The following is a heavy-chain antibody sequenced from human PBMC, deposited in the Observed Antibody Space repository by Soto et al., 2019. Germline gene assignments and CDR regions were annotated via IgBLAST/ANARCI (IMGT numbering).Heavy chain of an antibody. D-gene: IGHD3-10*01. J-gene: IGHJ4*02. Sequence: QVQLVQSGAEVKKPGSSVKVSCKASGGTFNSYAISWVRQAPGKGLEWMGGIIPIFGTANYAQKFQGRVTITADESTSTAYMELSSLRSEDTAVYYCASRVMVRGGMGFDYWGQGTLVTVSS. CDR1: GGTFNSYA. CDR2: IIPIFGTA. V-gene: IGHV1-69*01. CDR3: ASRVMVRGGMGFDY.